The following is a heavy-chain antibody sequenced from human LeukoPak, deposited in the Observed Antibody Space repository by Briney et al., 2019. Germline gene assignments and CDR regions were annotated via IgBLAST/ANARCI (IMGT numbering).Heavy chain of an antibody. Sequence: SETLSLTRAVYGGSFSGYYWSWIRQPPGKGLEWIGEINHSGSTNYNPSLKSRVTISVDTSKNQFSLKLSSVTAADTAVYYCARGGMVYAIILRWFDPWGQGTLVTVSS. CDR2: INHSGST. J-gene: IGHJ5*02. CDR3: ARGGMVYAIILRWFDP. CDR1: GGSFSGYY. D-gene: IGHD2-8*01. V-gene: IGHV4-34*01.